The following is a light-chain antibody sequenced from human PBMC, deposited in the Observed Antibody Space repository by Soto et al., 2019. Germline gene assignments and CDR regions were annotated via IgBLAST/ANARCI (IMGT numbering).Light chain of an antibody. V-gene: IGKV3-20*01. Sequence: ESVLTQSPGTLSLSPGERITLSCRASQSVTSNKLAWYQQKPGQAPRLLIYGASSRATGIPDRFSGSGSGTDFTLIISRLEPEDFAVYYCRQYGASPKTFGQGTKVDIK. CDR2: GAS. CDR1: QSVTSNK. CDR3: RQYGASPKT. J-gene: IGKJ1*01.